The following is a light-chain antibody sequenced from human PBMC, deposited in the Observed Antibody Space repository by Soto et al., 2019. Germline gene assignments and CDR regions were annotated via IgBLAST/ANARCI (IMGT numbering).Light chain of an antibody. V-gene: IGLV6-57*04. Sequence: FMLTQPHSVSESPGKTVTISCTRSRGSIASNYVQWYQQRPGSAPTTVIYEDNQRPSGVPDRFSGSIDSSSNSASLTISGLKTKDEADYYCQSYDSSNVVFGGGTKLTVL. CDR1: RGSIASNY. CDR2: EDN. CDR3: QSYDSSNVV. J-gene: IGLJ2*01.